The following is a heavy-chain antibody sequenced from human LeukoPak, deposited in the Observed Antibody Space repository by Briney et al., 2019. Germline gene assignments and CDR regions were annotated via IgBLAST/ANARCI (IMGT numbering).Heavy chain of an antibody. J-gene: IGHJ4*02. CDR2: IYPSGTT. CDR1: YGSINTRNW. D-gene: IGHD3-3*01. V-gene: IGHV4-4*02. CDR3: AREGSGYSSEFDS. Sequence: SETLSLTCAVSYGSINTRNWWSWIRQPPGKGLEWIGEIYPSGTTNYNPSLKSRVSISIDKSNNQLSLNLSSVTAADTALYYCAREGSGYSSEFDSWGQGTLVTVSS.